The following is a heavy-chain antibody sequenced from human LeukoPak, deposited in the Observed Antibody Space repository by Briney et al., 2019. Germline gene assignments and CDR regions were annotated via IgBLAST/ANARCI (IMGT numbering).Heavy chain of an antibody. CDR2: IIAYNGNT. J-gene: IGHJ4*02. Sequence: ASVKVSCKASGYTFTSYGISWVRQAPRQGLEWMGWIIAYNGNTNYAQKLQGRVTMTTDTSTSTAYMELRSLRSDDTAVYYCARDSYYYDSSGSYNHWGQGTLVTVSS. D-gene: IGHD3-22*01. V-gene: IGHV1-18*01. CDR3: ARDSYYYDSSGSYNH. CDR1: GYTFTSYG.